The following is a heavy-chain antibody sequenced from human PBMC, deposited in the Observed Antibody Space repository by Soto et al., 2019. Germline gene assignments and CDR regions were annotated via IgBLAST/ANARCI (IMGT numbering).Heavy chain of an antibody. CDR1: GYAFTAYY. D-gene: IGHD3-10*01. Sequence: QEQLVQSGAEVKKPGASVKVSCKASGYAFTAYYIHWVRQAPGQGLEWMGWINPYSGDTNYAQKFQGWVTMTRDDSFSTAYMELSRLKSDDTAVYYCARDKEVRINTVRGVILCGMDVWGQGTTVTVAS. CDR2: INPYSGDT. V-gene: IGHV1-2*04. CDR3: ARDKEVRINTVRGVILCGMDV. J-gene: IGHJ6*02.